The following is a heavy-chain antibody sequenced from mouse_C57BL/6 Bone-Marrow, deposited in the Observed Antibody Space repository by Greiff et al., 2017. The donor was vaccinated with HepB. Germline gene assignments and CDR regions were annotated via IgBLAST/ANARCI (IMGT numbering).Heavy chain of an antibody. CDR2: INPYNGGT. D-gene: IGHD2-2*01. J-gene: IGHJ1*03. CDR3: ARWGYGYDDWYFDV. CDR1: GYTFTDYY. V-gene: IGHV1-19*01. Sequence: EVQLQESGPVLVKPGASVKMSCKASGYTFTDYYMNWVKQSHGKSLEWIGVINPYNGGTSYNQKFKGKATLTVDKSSSTAYMELNSLTSEDSAVYYCARWGYGYDDWYFDVWGTGTTVTVSS.